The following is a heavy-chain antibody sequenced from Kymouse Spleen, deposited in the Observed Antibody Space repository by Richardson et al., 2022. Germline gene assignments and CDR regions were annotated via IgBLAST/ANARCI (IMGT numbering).Heavy chain of an antibody. CDR2: IWYDGSNK. CDR1: GFTFSSYG. V-gene: IGHV3-33*01. Sequence: QVQLVESGGGVVQPGRSLRLSCAASGFTFSSYGMHWVRQAPGKGLEWVAVIWYDGSNKYYADSVKGRFTISRDNSKNTLYLQMNSLRAEDTAVYYCARDPPRIAAPDYWGQGTLVTVSS. CDR3: ARDPPRIAAPDY. J-gene: IGHJ4*02. D-gene: IGHD6-6*01.